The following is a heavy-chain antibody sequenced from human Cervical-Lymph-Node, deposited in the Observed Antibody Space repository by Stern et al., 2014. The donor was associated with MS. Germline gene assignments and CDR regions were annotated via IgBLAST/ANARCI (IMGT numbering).Heavy chain of an antibody. CDR2: VYHSGSA. CDR3: ARDFEFQLQCD. D-gene: IGHD2-2*01. Sequence: QLQLQESGPGLVKPSGTLSLTCAVSGGSISSDNWWSWVRQPPGKGLEWIGEVYHSGSANYNPSLKSRVTMSVDKSKTQFSLRLTSVTAADTAVYYCARDFEFQLQCDWGQGALVTVSS. CDR1: GGSISSDNW. V-gene: IGHV4-4*02. J-gene: IGHJ4*02.